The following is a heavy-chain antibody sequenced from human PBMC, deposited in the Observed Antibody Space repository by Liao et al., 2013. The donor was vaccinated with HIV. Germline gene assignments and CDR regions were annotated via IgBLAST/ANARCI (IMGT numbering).Heavy chain of an antibody. CDR1: GGSISTYY. V-gene: IGHV4-59*01. D-gene: IGHD2-2*01. CDR2: IYNTGTT. CDR3: AILARASSTLDY. Sequence: QVQLQESGPGLVKPSETLSLTCTISGGSISTYYWSWIRQPPGKGLEWIGYIYNTGTTNYNPSLRSRVTISVDTSKNQFSLKLSSVTAADTAMYYCAILARASSTLDYWGQGTLVTVSS. J-gene: IGHJ4*01.